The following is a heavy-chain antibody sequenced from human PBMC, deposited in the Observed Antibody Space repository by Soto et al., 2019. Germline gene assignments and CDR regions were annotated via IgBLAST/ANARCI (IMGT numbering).Heavy chain of an antibody. V-gene: IGHV4-31*11. CDR1: GGSINSGGFY. Sequence: QVQLQESGPGLVKPSQTLSLTCAVSGGSINSGGFYWHWIRQHPEKGLEWIGYIFPSGSTHYNPSLKRRAXMXXXXSXNXXSLXLXSXXXXDTAVYYCAXXGXSFTGPAGYWGQGTLVTVSS. J-gene: IGHJ4*02. CDR2: IFPSGST. D-gene: IGHD3-16*01. CDR3: AXXGXSFTGPAGY.